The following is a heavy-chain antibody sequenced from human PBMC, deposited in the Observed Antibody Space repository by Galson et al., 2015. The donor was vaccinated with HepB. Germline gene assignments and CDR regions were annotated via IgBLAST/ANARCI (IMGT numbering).Heavy chain of an antibody. Sequence: SVKVSCKASGSTLTDYYIQWVRQAPGQGLEWMGWINPKTGGTKFSQRFQGRVTITRDTSISTVHMELARLESDDTAVYFCARGHDSSADYSGTSEYWGQGTLVTVSP. D-gene: IGHD3-22*01. J-gene: IGHJ4*02. CDR3: ARGHDSSADYSGTSEY. V-gene: IGHV1-2*02. CDR1: GSTLTDYY. CDR2: INPKTGGT.